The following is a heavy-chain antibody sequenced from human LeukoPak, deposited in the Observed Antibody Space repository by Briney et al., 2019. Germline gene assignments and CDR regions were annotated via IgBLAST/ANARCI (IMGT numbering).Heavy chain of an antibody. CDR3: ARGAPPGY. CDR1: GGSFSGYY. Sequence: SETLSLTCAVYGGSFSGYYWSWIRQPPGKGLEWIGYIYYSGSTNYNPSLKRRVTLSVDTSKNQVSLKLSSVTAADTAVYYCARGAPPGYWGQGTLVTVSS. V-gene: IGHV4-59*01. D-gene: IGHD3-10*01. CDR2: IYYSGST. J-gene: IGHJ4*02.